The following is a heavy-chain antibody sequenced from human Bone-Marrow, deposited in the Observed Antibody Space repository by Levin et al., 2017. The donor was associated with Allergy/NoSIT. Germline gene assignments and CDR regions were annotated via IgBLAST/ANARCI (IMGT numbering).Heavy chain of an antibody. V-gene: IGHV1-69*06. D-gene: IGHD1-14*01. CDR2: IIPIFGTA. Sequence: ASVKVSCKASGGTFSSYAISWVRQAPGQGLEWMGGIIPIFGTANYAQKFQGRVTITADKSTSTAYMELSSLRSEDTAVYYCARLAAGTTAFDYWGQGTLVTVSS. CDR3: ARLAAGTTAFDY. J-gene: IGHJ4*02. CDR1: GGTFSSYA.